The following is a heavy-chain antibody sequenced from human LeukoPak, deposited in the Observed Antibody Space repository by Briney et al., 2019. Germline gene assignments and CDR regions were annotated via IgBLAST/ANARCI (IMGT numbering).Heavy chain of an antibody. Sequence: GGSLRLSCAASGFTFSSYWMSWVRMAPGKGMEWVANIKQDGSEKYYVDSVKGRFTISRDNAKNSLYLQMNSLRAEDTAVYYCARDRAAFKYFQHWGQGTLVTVSS. V-gene: IGHV3-7*01. D-gene: IGHD2-15*01. CDR2: IKQDGSEK. CDR3: ARDRAAFKYFQH. CDR1: GFTFSSYW. J-gene: IGHJ1*01.